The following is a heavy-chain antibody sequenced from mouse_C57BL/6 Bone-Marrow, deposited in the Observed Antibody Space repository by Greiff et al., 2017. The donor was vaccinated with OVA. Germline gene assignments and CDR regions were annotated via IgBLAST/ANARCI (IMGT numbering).Heavy chain of an antibody. Sequence: QVQLQQPGAELVMPGASVKLSCKASGYTFTSYWMHWVKQRPGQGLEWIGEIDPSDSYTNYNQKFKGKSTLTVDNSSSTAYMQLSSLTSEDSAVYYCARGGIYSNYPYYFDYWGQGTTLTVSS. J-gene: IGHJ2*01. V-gene: IGHV1-69*01. D-gene: IGHD2-5*01. CDR3: ARGGIYSNYPYYFDY. CDR1: GYTFTSYW. CDR2: IDPSDSYT.